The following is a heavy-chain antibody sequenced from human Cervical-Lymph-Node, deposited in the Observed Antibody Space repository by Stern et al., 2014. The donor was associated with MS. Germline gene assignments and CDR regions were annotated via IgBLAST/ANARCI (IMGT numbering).Heavy chain of an antibody. J-gene: IGHJ4*02. Sequence: VQLVESGGDLVKPGGSLRLSCAASGFTFSDYYMSWIRQAPGKGLEWVSYISSSGNTIYYADSMKGRFTISRDNAKNSLYLQMNSLRAEDTAVFYCARVGYTGYLVDYWGQGTLVTVSS. CDR2: ISSSGNTI. V-gene: IGHV3-11*01. D-gene: IGHD5-12*01. CDR1: GFTFSDYY. CDR3: ARVGYTGYLVDY.